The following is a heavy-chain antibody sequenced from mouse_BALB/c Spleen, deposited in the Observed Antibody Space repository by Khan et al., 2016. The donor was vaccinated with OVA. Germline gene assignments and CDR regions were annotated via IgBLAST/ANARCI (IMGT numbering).Heavy chain of an antibody. Sequence: EVELVESGGGLVQPGGSRKLSCAASGFTFSDYGLAWVRQAPGKGPEWVAFISSLAYSIYYADTVTGRFTISSENAKKTLYLEMSSLRSEDTAMYYCARSWAMDYWGQGTSVTVSS. V-gene: IGHV5-15*02. CDR3: ARSWAMDY. CDR2: ISSLAYSI. J-gene: IGHJ4*01. CDR1: GFTFSDYG.